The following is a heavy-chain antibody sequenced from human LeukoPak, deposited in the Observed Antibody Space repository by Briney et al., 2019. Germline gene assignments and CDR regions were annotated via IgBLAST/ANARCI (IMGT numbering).Heavy chain of an antibody. J-gene: IGHJ4*02. Sequence: TGGSPRLSCEVSGFTSTDYSMHWVRQAPGKGLEWVSSITSTSRTIFYADSVEGRFTISRDNAKNTASLEMNSLRTEDAAIYYCARDFPDNALFDLWGQGTLVSVSS. CDR1: GFTSTDYS. CDR2: ITSTSRTI. V-gene: IGHV3-69-1*02. CDR3: ARDFPDNALFDL. D-gene: IGHD2-8*01.